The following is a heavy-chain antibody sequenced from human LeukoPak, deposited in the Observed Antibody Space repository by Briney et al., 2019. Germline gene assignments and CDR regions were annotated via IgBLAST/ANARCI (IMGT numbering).Heavy chain of an antibody. D-gene: IGHD6-19*01. V-gene: IGHV1-18*01. CDR1: GYTFTSYG. Sequence: GASVTVSCKASGYTFTSYGISWVRQAPGQGLEWMGWISAYNGNTNYAQKLQGRVTMTTDTSTSTAYMELRSLRSDDTAVYYCAREGVYSSGWYGGSYGMDVWGQGTTVTVSS. CDR3: AREGVYSSGWYGGSYGMDV. CDR2: ISAYNGNT. J-gene: IGHJ6*02.